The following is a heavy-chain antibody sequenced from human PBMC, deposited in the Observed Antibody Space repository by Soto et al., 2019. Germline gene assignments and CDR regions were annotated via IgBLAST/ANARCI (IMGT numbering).Heavy chain of an antibody. J-gene: IGHJ3*02. CDR3: ARGSQDSSGYLDI. D-gene: IGHD3-22*01. Sequence: QVQLQESGPGLVKPSQTLSLTCTVSGGSISSGDYYWSWIRQPPGKGLEWIGYIYYSGSTYYNPSLKSRVXXSXDXXKNQFSLKLSSVTAADTAVYYCARGSQDSSGYLDIWGQGTMVTVSS. CDR1: GGSISSGDYY. CDR2: IYYSGST. V-gene: IGHV4-30-4*01.